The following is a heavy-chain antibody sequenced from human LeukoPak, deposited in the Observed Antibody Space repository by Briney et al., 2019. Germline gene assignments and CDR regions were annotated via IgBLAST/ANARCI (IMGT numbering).Heavy chain of an antibody. J-gene: IGHJ5*02. CDR1: GFTFSSYA. CDR2: ISGSGGST. Sequence: GGSLRLSCAASGFTFSSYAMSWVRQAPGKGLEWVSAISGSGGSTYHADSVKGRFTISRDNSKNTLYLQMNSLRAEDTAVYYCAKRSGYEPGDEWFDPWGQGTLVTVSS. D-gene: IGHD5-12*01. V-gene: IGHV3-23*01. CDR3: AKRSGYEPGDEWFDP.